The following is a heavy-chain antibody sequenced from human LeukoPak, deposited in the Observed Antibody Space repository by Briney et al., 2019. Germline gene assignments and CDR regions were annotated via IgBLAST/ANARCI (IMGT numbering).Heavy chain of an antibody. V-gene: IGHV1-46*01. CDR2: INPSGGST. J-gene: IGHJ5*02. D-gene: IGHD5-12*01. Sequence: SVKVSCKASGYTFTSYYMHWVRQAPGQGLEWMGIINPSGGSTSYAQKFQGRVTMTRDTSTSTVYMELSSLRSEDTAVYYCARDRGYSGYDQNNWFDPWGQGTLVTVSS. CDR1: GYTFTSYY. CDR3: ARDRGYSGYDQNNWFDP.